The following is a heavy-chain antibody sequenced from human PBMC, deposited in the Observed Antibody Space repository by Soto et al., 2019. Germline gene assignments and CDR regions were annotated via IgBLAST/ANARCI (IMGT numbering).Heavy chain of an antibody. CDR3: AKSGCSGGSCYHKRYYFDY. CDR2: ISWNSGSI. Sequence: GGSLRLSCAASGFTFDDYAMHWVRQAPGKGLEWVSGISWNSGSIGYADSVKGRFTISRDNAKNSLYLQMNSLRAEDTALYYCAKSGCSGGSCYHKRYYFDYWGQGTLVTVSS. CDR1: GFTFDDYA. J-gene: IGHJ4*02. V-gene: IGHV3-9*01. D-gene: IGHD2-15*01.